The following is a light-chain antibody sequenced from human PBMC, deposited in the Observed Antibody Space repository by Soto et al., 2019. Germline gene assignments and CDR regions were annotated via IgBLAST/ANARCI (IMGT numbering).Light chain of an antibody. V-gene: IGKV3-15*01. CDR3: QQFNNWPPWT. J-gene: IGKJ1*01. Sequence: EIVMTQSPATLSVSPGERATLSCRASQNVGNNLVWYQQKPGQAPRLLIYGASTRAAGIPDRFSGSGSGTEFTLTISRLQSDDLAVYYCQQFNNWPPWTFGQGTKVEIK. CDR1: QNVGNN. CDR2: GAS.